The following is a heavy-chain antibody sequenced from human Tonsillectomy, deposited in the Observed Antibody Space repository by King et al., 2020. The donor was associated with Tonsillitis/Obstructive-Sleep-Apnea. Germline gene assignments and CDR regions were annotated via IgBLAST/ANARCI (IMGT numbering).Heavy chain of an antibody. D-gene: IGHD3-9*01. Sequence: LQLQESGPGLVKPSETLSLTCTVSGGSISSSSYYWGWIRQPPGKGLEWIGSIYYSGSTYYNPSLKSRVTISVDTSKNQFSLKRSSVTAADTAVYYCARGNYDILTGWRYYYYYYMDVWGKGTTVTVSS. J-gene: IGHJ6*03. V-gene: IGHV4-39*01. CDR3: ARGNYDILTGWRYYYYYYMDV. CDR2: IYYSGST. CDR1: GGSISSSSYY.